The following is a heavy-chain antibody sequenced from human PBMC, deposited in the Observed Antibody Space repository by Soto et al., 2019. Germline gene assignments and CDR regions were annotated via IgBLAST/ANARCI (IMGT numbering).Heavy chain of an antibody. D-gene: IGHD6-19*01. V-gene: IGHV4-61*01. CDR2: IYYSGST. CDR3: ARGIEGWYQCRYYYGMDV. Sequence: QVQLQESGPGLVKPSETLSLTCTVSGGSVSSGSYYWSWIRQPPGKGLEWIGYIYYSGSTNYTPSPKSRVTFSVDTSKDHFSLKLRSVTAADTAVYYCARGIEGWYQCRYYYGMDVCGQGTTVTVSS. J-gene: IGHJ6*02. CDR1: GGSVSSGSYY.